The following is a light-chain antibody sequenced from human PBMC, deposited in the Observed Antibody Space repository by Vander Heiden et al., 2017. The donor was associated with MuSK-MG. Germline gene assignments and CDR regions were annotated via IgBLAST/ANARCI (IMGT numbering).Light chain of an antibody. CDR2: GSS. CDR1: QSVSSN. CDR3: QQYNDWPLYT. Sequence: EIVMTQSPATLSVSPGERVTLSCRASQSVSSNLAWYQQKPGQPSKLLMYGSSTRATGIPVRFSGSGSGTEFTLTISSLQSEDFAVYYCQQYNDWPLYTFGQGTKLEIK. V-gene: IGKV3-15*01. J-gene: IGKJ2*01.